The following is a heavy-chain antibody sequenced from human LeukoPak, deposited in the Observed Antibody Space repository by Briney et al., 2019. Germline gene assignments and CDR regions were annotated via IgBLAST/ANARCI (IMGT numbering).Heavy chain of an antibody. CDR3: ATEMATKNDY. CDR1: GFTVSSNY. D-gene: IGHD5-24*01. CDR2: IYSGGST. Sequence: PGGSLRLSCAASGFTVSSNYMSWVRRAPGKGLEWVSVIYSGGSTYYADSVKGRFTISRDNSKNTLYLQMNSLRAEDTAVYYCATEMATKNDYWGQGTLVTVSS. J-gene: IGHJ4*02. V-gene: IGHV3-53*01.